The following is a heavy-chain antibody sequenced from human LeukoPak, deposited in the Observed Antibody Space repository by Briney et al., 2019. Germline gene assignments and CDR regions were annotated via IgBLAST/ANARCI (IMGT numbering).Heavy chain of an antibody. CDR1: GGSISSYY. V-gene: IGHV4-59*12. Sequence: PSETLSLTCTVSGGSISSYYWSWIRQPPGRGLEWIGYIYYSGSTNYNPSLKSRVTISVDTSKNQFSLKLSSVTAADTAVYYCARTSALLGYCSSTSCYRSYYYYMDVWGKGTTVTISS. D-gene: IGHD2-2*01. CDR3: ARTSALLGYCSSTSCYRSYYYYMDV. CDR2: IYYSGST. J-gene: IGHJ6*03.